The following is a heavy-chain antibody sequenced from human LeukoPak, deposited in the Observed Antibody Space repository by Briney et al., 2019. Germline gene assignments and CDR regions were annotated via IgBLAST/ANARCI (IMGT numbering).Heavy chain of an antibody. Sequence: GGSLRLSCAASGFTFSSYSMNWVRQAPGKGLEWVSYIGSSSSYIYYADSVKGRFTISRDNAENSLYLQMNSVRAEDTAVYYCARGVPVDYWGQGTLVTVSS. CDR3: ARGVPVDY. CDR1: GFTFSSYS. CDR2: IGSSSSYI. J-gene: IGHJ4*02. V-gene: IGHV3-21*01.